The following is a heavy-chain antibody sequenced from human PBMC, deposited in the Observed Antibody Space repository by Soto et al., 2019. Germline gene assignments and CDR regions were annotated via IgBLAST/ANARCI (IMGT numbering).Heavy chain of an antibody. V-gene: IGHV1-18*01. D-gene: IGHD6-13*01. CDR1: GYMFANYG. J-gene: IGHJ6*03. CDR3: ARIVPEQLPRYYYYYYMDV. Sequence: QVQLMQSGPEVKKPGASVKVSCQASGYMFANYGISWVRQAPGQGLEWMGWISAYNGNTHYAQKFQDRVTMTTDTSTSTAYMELRSLRSDDTAVYFCARIVPEQLPRYYYYYYMDVWGKGTTVTVSS. CDR2: ISAYNGNT.